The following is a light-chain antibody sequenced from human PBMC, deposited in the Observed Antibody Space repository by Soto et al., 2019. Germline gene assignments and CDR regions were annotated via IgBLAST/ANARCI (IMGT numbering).Light chain of an antibody. V-gene: IGKV3-11*01. CDR1: QRIGTY. J-gene: IGKJ1*01. CDR2: DTS. CDR3: QHRSNSPPTWT. Sequence: EIVLTQSPATLSLSPGDRATPSCRASQRIGTYLPWYQQKAGQAPSLLIYDTSNRATGIPTRFSGSGSGTDFTLTISSLEPEDFAVYFCQHRSNSPPTWTFGQGTKVEIK.